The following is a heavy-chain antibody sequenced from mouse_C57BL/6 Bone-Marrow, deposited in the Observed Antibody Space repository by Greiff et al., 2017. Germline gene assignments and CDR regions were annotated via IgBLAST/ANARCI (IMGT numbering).Heavy chain of an antibody. CDR3: SRQVTTVLATKYFDV. CDR1: GFTFSSYT. J-gene: IGHJ1*03. D-gene: IGHD1-1*01. Sequence: EVQLQQSGGGLVKPGGSLKLSCEASGFTFSSYTMSWVRQTPEKRLQWVAAISGGGGNTYYPDSVKGRFTIYRANDKNILYLQLSRRRSEDAALYYWSRQVTTVLATKYFDVWGTGTSVTVSS. CDR2: ISGGGGNT. V-gene: IGHV5-9*01.